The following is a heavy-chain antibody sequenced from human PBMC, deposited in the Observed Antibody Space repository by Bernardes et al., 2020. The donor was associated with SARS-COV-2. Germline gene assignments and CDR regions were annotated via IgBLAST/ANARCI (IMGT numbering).Heavy chain of an antibody. J-gene: IGHJ4*02. D-gene: IGHD3-10*01. CDR3: AYYWADY. CDR1: GFTFSSHV. CDR2: ISTSGGGT. Sequence: GGSLRLSCAASGFTFSSHVMNWVRQAPGKGLGWVSVISTSGGGTYYADSVKGRFTISRDNSKNTLYLQMNSLRAEDTAVYYCAYYWADYWGQGTLVTVSS. V-gene: IGHV3-23*01.